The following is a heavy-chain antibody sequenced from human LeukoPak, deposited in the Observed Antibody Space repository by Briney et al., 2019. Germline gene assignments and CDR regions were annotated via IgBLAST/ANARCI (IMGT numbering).Heavy chain of an antibody. J-gene: IGHJ4*02. CDR2: IYTSGGT. CDR1: GGSFSGYY. V-gene: IGHV4-4*09. Sequence: SETLSLTCAVYGGSFSGYYWSWIRQPPGKGLEWIGYIYTSGGTNYNPSLKSRVTISVDTSKNQFSLKLSSVTAADTAVYYCARHESRRDGYNLGYWGQGTLVTVSS. D-gene: IGHD5-24*01. CDR3: ARHESRRDGYNLGY.